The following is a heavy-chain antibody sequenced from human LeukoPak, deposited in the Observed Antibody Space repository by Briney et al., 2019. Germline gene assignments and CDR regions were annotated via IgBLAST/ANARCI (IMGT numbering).Heavy chain of an antibody. D-gene: IGHD6-13*01. Sequence: PGGSLRLSCAVSGFTFSDHYVDWVRQAPGKGLEWVGRTRDKAKSYTTEYAASVKGRFTISRDDSKNSLYLQMNSLRPEDTAVYYCAREGSSWFLDYWGQGTLVTVS. CDR1: GFTFSDHY. V-gene: IGHV3-72*01. J-gene: IGHJ4*02. CDR2: TRDKAKSYTT. CDR3: AREGSSWFLDY.